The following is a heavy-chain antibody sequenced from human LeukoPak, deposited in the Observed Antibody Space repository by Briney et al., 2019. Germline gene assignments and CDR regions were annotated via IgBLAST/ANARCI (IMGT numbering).Heavy chain of an antibody. Sequence: SETLSLTCAVSGGSISSGGYSWSWSRQPPGKGLEWIGYIYHSGSTYYNPSLKSRVTISVDRSKNQFSLKLSSVTAADTAVYYCRLDSIDYYCFDYWGRGILVTVSS. D-gene: IGHD3-22*01. CDR3: RLDSIDYYCFDY. J-gene: IGHJ4*02. CDR1: GGSISSGGYS. V-gene: IGHV4-30-2*01. CDR2: IYHSGST.